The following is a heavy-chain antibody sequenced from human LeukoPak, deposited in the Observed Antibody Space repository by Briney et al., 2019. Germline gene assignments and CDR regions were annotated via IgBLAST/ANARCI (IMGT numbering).Heavy chain of an antibody. J-gene: IGHJ4*02. CDR2: IYSGGNT. V-gene: IGHV4-31*03. Sequence: SQTLSLTCTVSGDSIRSGGYYWNWIRQAPGKGLEGLGYIYSGGNTYYNPSPKSRGGISLDKSKSQFSLRLSSVTAADTAMYFCSRGAVAGLFDYWGQGILVTVSS. CDR1: GDSIRSGGYY. CDR3: SRGAVAGLFDY. D-gene: IGHD6-19*01.